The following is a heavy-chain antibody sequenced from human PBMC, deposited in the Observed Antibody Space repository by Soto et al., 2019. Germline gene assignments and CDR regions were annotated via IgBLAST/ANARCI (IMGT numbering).Heavy chain of an antibody. CDR2: IYSGGST. J-gene: IGHJ4*02. CDR3: ASAVVVVAATPFDY. D-gene: IGHD2-15*01. V-gene: IGHV3-66*01. Sequence: GGSLRLSCAASGFTVSSNYMSWVRQAPGKGLEWVSVIYSGGSTYYADSVKGRFTISRDNSKNTLYLQMNSLRAEDTAVYYCASAVVVVAATPFDYWGQGTLVTVSS. CDR1: GFTVSSNY.